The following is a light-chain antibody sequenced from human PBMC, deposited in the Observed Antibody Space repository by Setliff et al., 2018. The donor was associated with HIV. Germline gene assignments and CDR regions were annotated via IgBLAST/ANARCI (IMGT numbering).Light chain of an antibody. V-gene: IGLV7-46*01. J-gene: IGLJ2*01. CDR3: LLFYSGVRA. CDR2: DAG. Sequence: QAVVTQEPSLTVSPGGTVTLTCASDSGAVTSGHFPYWFQQKPGQAPRTLIYDAGTKLSSTPARFSGSLLGGKAALTLSGAQPEDEADYYCLLFYSGVRAFGGGTKVTVL. CDR1: SGAVTSGHF.